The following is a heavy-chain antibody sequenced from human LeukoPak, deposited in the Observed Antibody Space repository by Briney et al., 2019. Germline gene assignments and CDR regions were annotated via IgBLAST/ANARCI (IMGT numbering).Heavy chain of an antibody. J-gene: IGHJ4*02. D-gene: IGHD5-24*01. Sequence: GGSLRLSCAASGFTFTDYAMSWVRQAPEKGLEWVSTISHSGGGTYYAESVKGRFTISRDNSKNTLYLQMNSLRAEDTAVYYCAKASVEMATITIDYWGQGTLVTVSS. CDR1: GFTFTDYA. CDR3: AKASVEMATITIDY. V-gene: IGHV3-23*01. CDR2: ISHSGGGT.